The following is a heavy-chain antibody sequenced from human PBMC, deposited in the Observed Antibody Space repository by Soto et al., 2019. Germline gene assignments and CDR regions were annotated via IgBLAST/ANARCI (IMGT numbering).Heavy chain of an antibody. D-gene: IGHD2-15*01. CDR3: ARGGVGSYF. Sequence: EVQLVESGGGLVQPGGSLRLSCAASGFTFSSYWMHWVRQAPGRGLEWVANIKQDGSEKRYVESVKGRFSISRDNAKNSLYLQMNSRRAENTLLEYCARGGVGSYFWGQGTLVTVSS. CDR1: GFTFSSYW. CDR2: IKQDGSEK. J-gene: IGHJ4*02. V-gene: IGHV3-7*04.